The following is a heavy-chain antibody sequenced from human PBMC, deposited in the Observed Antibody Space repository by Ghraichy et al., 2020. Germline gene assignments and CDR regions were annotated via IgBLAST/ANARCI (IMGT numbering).Heavy chain of an antibody. J-gene: IGHJ4*02. D-gene: IGHD2/OR15-2a*01. CDR2: IYYSGST. Sequence: SETLSLTCTVSGGSISSGGYYWSWIRQHPGKGLEWIGYIYYSGSTYYNPSLKSRVTISVDTSKNQFSLKLSSVTAADTAVYYWARCSSLSGFVDYWGQGTLVTVSS. CDR3: ARCSSLSGFVDY. V-gene: IGHV4-31*03. CDR1: GGSISSGGYY.